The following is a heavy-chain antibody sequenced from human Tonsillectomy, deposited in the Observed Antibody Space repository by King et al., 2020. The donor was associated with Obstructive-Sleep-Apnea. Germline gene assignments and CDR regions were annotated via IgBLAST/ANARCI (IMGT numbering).Heavy chain of an antibody. J-gene: IGHJ5*02. Sequence: VQLQQSGPGLVKPSQTLSLTCAISGDSVSSNSAAWNWIRQSPSRGLEWLGRTYYRSKWYNNYAVSVKSRMTINPDTSKNQFSLHLNSVTPEDTAVYYCARGYGSGDNCINWFDPWGQGTLVTVSS. CDR1: GDSVSSNSAA. V-gene: IGHV6-1*01. CDR2: TYYRSKWYN. CDR3: ARGYGSGDNCINWFDP. D-gene: IGHD2-15*01.